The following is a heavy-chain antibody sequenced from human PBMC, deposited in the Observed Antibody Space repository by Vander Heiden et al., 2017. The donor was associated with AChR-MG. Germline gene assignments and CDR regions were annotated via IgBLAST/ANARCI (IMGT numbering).Heavy chain of an antibody. D-gene: IGHD3-16*01. V-gene: IGHV3-23*01. CDR3: AKDVSDWGSYYDY. CDR1: GLTFSSYT. CDR2: ITGSGGRT. J-gene: IGHJ4*02. Sequence: EVQLLESGGGLVQPGGSLRLSCAASGLTFSSYTMNWVRQAPGKGLEWVSAITGSGGRTYYADSVKGRFTISRDNSKNTLYLQMNSLRAEDTAVYYCAKDVSDWGSYYDYWGQGTLVTVSS.